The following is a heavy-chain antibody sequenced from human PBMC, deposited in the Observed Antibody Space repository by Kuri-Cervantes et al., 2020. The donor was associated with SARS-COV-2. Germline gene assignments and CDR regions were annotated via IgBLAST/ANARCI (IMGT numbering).Heavy chain of an antibody. CDR2: IYYSGST. J-gene: IGHJ6*02. Sequence: GSLRLSCTVSGGSISSYYWSWIRQPPGKGLEWIGYIYYSGSTNYNPSLKSRVTISVDTSKNQFSLKLSSVTAADTAVYYCAREYYYDSSGYYYTRYYYYYGMDVWGQGTTVTVSS. CDR3: AREYYYDSSGYYYTRYYYYYGMDV. D-gene: IGHD3-22*01. CDR1: GGSISSYY. V-gene: IGHV4-59*12.